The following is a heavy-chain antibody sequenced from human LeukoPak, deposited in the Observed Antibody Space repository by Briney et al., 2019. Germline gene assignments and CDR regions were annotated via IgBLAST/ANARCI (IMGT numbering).Heavy chain of an antibody. V-gene: IGHV4-30-4*01. CDR1: GGSISSGDYY. D-gene: IGHD3-10*01. CDR3: ARMDGSGDEYYFDY. CDR2: IYYSGST. J-gene: IGHJ4*02. Sequence: PSETLSLTCTVSGGSISSGDYYWSWIRQPPGKGLEWIGYIYYSGSTYYNPSLKRRVTISVDTSKNQFSLKLSSVTAADTAVYYCARMDGSGDEYYFDYWGQGTLVTVSS.